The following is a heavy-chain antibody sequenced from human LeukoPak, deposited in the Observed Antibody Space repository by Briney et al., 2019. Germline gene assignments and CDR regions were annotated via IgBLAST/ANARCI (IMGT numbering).Heavy chain of an antibody. Sequence: PSQTLSLTCTVSGGSISSGGYYWSWIRQPPGKGLEWIGYIYNTGTTNYNPSLKSRVTISLDTPKNQFSLKLSSMAAADTAVYFCARGKSDAYGLEDYWGQGTLVTVSS. CDR2: IYNTGTT. J-gene: IGHJ4*02. D-gene: IGHD4-17*01. CDR1: GGSISSGGYY. CDR3: ARGKSDAYGLEDY. V-gene: IGHV4-61*08.